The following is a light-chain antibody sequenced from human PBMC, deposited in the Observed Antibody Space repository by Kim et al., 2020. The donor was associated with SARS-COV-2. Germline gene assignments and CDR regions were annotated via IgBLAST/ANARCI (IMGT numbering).Light chain of an antibody. J-gene: IGLJ2*01. CDR3: QSYDSSLSGSNVV. V-gene: IGLV1-40*01. CDR2: GNS. Sequence: VTISCTGSSSNIGAGYDVHWYQQLPGTAHKLLIYGNSNRPSGVPDRFSGSKSGTSASLAITGLQAEDEADYYCQSYDSSLSGSNVVFGGGTKLTVL. CDR1: SSNIGAGYD.